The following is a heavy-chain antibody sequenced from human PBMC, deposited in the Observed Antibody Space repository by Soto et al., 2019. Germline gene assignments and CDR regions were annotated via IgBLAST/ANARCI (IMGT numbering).Heavy chain of an antibody. V-gene: IGHV3-30*18. D-gene: IGHD1-26*01. CDR1: GFTFRNYA. CDR3: AKVPTIGDYYGMDV. J-gene: IGHJ6*02. Sequence: GWALRLSCAVSGFTFRNYAMSWFRQAPGKGLEWVAVISYDGNNKYYADSVKGRFTISRDNSKNTLFLQMNSLRTEDTAVYYCAKVPTIGDYYGMDVWGQGTTVTVSS. CDR2: ISYDGNNK.